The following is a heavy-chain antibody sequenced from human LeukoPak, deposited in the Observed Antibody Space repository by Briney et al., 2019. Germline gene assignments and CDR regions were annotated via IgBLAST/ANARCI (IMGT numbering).Heavy chain of an antibody. V-gene: IGHV1-8*01. CDR3: ARSYFYGPGYYYYYMDV. J-gene: IGHJ6*03. CDR2: MNPNRGNT. D-gene: IGHD4-17*01. Sequence: ASVKVSCKASGYTFTRYDINWVRQATGQGLEWMGWMNPNRGNTGYAQKFQGRVTMTRNTSIITAYMELSSLRSEDTAMYYCARSYFYGPGYYYYYMDVWGKGTTVTVSS. CDR1: GYTFTRYD.